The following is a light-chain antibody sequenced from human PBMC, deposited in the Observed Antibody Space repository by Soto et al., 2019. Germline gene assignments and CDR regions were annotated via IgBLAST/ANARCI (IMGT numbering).Light chain of an antibody. CDR1: QSVRSN. Sequence: EIVMTQSPATMSVSPGERATLSCRASQSVRSNLAWYQQKPGQAPRLLIYGASTRATGIPARFSGSGSGTEFTLTVSSLQSEDLAVYYCQQYNNWPPITFGQGTRLEIK. CDR3: QQYNNWPPIT. J-gene: IGKJ5*01. V-gene: IGKV3-15*01. CDR2: GAS.